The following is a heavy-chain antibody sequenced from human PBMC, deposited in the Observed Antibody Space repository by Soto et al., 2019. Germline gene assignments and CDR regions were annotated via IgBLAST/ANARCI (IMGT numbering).Heavy chain of an antibody. V-gene: IGHV4-59*01. J-gene: IGHJ5*02. D-gene: IGHD4-17*01. CDR3: ARDYGDYVNWFDP. CDR1: GGSISSYY. CDR2: IYYSGST. Sequence: QVQLQESGPGLVKPSETLSLTCTVSGGSISSYYWSWIRQPPGKGLEWIGYIYYSGSTNYNPSLTSRVTISVDTSKNQFSLKLSSVTAADTAVYYCARDYGDYVNWFDPWGQGTLVTVSS.